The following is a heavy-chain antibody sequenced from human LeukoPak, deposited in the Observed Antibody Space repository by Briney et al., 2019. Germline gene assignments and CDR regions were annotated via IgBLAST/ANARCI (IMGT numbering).Heavy chain of an antibody. CDR1: GGSISNKNYY. V-gene: IGHV4-39*01. D-gene: IGHD3-9*01. Sequence: SETLSLTCTVSGGSISNKNYYWGWIRQSPGQGLEWIGSIYYSGSTYYNPSLRSRVIMSVDTSKNQFALRVSSVTAADTAVYYCARLLSYDILTDNYYKYYMDVWGKGTTVTVSS. J-gene: IGHJ6*03. CDR3: ARLLSYDILTDNYYKYYMDV. CDR2: IYYSGST.